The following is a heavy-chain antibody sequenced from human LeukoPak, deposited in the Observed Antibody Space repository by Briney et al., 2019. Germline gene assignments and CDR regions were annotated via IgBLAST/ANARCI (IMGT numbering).Heavy chain of an antibody. CDR1: GYTFTDYS. Sequence: ASVKVSCKASGYTFTDYSIHWVRQAPGQGLEWMGWIIPNSGGTNYARKFQGRVTMTRDTSSSTAFMELSSLISDDTAMYYCVRKYYDSGGYYFWGQGTLVTVSS. CDR3: VRKYYDSGGYYF. CDR2: IIPNSGGT. V-gene: IGHV1-2*02. D-gene: IGHD3-22*01. J-gene: IGHJ4*02.